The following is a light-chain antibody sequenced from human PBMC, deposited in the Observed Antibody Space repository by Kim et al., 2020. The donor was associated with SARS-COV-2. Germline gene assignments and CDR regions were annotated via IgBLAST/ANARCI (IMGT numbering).Light chain of an antibody. Sequence: GSPGDIITLSCRASQSVNSHLAWYQQKPGQAPRLLIYGASTRATGIPVRFSGSGSGTEFTLTISSLQSEDFAVYYCQQYDHWPPYSFGQGTKLEI. CDR1: QSVNSH. J-gene: IGKJ2*03. CDR2: GAS. CDR3: QQYDHWPPYS. V-gene: IGKV3-15*01.